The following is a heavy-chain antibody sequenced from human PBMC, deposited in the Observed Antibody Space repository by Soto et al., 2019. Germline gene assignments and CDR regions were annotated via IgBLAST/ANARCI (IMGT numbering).Heavy chain of an antibody. V-gene: IGHV3-21*01. D-gene: IGHD2-21*01. CDR3: AIVISCGGGTCSSVHQYYGMDV. CDR2: ISLSGSQI. CDR1: GLMYSSYS. Sequence: EVQLVESGGGLVKPGGSVRLSCVASGLMYSSYSMSWVRQAPGKGLEWVAFISLSGSQINYAASVEGRFTISRDNAKNALYLQMSTVRVEDTAIYYCAIVISCGGGTCSSVHQYYGMDVWGPGITVTVSS. J-gene: IGHJ6*02.